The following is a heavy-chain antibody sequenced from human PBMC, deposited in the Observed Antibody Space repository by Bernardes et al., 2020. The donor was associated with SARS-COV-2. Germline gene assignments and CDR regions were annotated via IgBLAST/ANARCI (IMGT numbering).Heavy chain of an antibody. Sequence: GGSLRLSCEASGFTFSNYWMHWVRQAPGKGLVWVSRISTDGSSTYYADSVKGRFTISRDNAKNTLYLQMNTLRAEDTAVYYCTRGWSSGYGLFDYWGQGTLVTVSS. CDR3: TRGWSSGYGLFDY. D-gene: IGHD3-22*01. J-gene: IGHJ4*02. CDR2: ISTDGSST. CDR1: GFTFSNYW. V-gene: IGHV3-74*01.